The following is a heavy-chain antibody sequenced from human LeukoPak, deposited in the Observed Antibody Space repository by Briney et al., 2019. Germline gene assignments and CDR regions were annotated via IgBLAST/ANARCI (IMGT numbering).Heavy chain of an antibody. D-gene: IGHD6-19*01. Sequence: GRSLRLSCAASGFTFNSYGMHWVRQAPGKGLEWVAVISYDGSNKYYADFVKGRFTISRDNSKNTLYLQMNSLRAEDTAVYYCARFSGYSSGRYFDYWGQGTLVTVSS. CDR2: ISYDGSNK. CDR1: GFTFNSYG. CDR3: ARFSGYSSGRYFDY. J-gene: IGHJ4*02. V-gene: IGHV3-30*03.